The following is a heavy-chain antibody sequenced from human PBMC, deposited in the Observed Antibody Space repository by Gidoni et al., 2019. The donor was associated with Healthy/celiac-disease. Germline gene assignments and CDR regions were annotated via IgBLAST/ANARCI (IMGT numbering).Heavy chain of an antibody. CDR2: IYTSGST. D-gene: IGHD2-2*03. J-gene: IGHJ6*03. Sequence: QVQLQESGPGLVKPSQTLSLTCTVSGGSISSGSYYWSWIRQPAGKGLEWIGRIYTSGSTNYNPSLKSRVTISVDTSKNQFSLKLSSVTAADTAVYYCARDGYCSSTSCQVQYYYYYYMDVWGKGTTVTVSS. V-gene: IGHV4-61*02. CDR3: ARDGYCSSTSCQVQYYYYYYMDV. CDR1: GGSISSGSYY.